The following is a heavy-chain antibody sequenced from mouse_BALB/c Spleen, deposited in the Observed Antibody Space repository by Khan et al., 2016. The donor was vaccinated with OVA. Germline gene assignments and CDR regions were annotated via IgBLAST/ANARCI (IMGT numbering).Heavy chain of an antibody. CDR1: GYTFTDYY. CDR3: SSRNHFGDTFAD. CDR2: ISPGSGDT. J-gene: IGHJ3*01. V-gene: IGHV1-77*01. Sequence: QVQLQQSGAELARPGASVKLSCKASGYTFTDYYINWVKQRTGQGLEWIGEISPGSGDTYYNEKFKGKATLTADKSSSTAYMQLSRLTSEASAVSCCSSRNHFGDTFADWGQGTLVTDSA.